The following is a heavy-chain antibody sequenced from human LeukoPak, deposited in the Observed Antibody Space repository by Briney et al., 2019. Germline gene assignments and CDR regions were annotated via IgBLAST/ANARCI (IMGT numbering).Heavy chain of an antibody. CDR2: ITYDGSNK. D-gene: IGHD3-22*01. J-gene: IGHJ4*02. V-gene: IGHV3-30*01. Sequence: GRSLRLSCAASGFTFSSYAMHWARQAPGKGLEWVAVITYDGSNKYYADSVKGRFTISRDNSKNTLYLQMNSLRAEDTAVYYCARENFPFYYDSSGYDYWGQGTLVTVSS. CDR1: GFTFSSYA. CDR3: ARENFPFYYDSSGYDY.